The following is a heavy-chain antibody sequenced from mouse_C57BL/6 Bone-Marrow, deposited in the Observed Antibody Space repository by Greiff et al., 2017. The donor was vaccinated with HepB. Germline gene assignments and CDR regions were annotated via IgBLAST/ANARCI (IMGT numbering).Heavy chain of an antibody. V-gene: IGHV1-59*01. CDR1: GYTFTSYW. CDR3: ARFGLRRDYYAMDY. Sequence: VQLQQPGAELVRPGTSVKLSCKASGYTFTSYWMHWVKQRPGQGLEWIGVIDPSDSYTNYNQKFKGKATLTVDTSSSTAYMQLSSLTSEDSAVYYCARFGLRRDYYAMDYWGQGTSVTVSS. J-gene: IGHJ4*01. CDR2: IDPSDSYT. D-gene: IGHD2-4*01.